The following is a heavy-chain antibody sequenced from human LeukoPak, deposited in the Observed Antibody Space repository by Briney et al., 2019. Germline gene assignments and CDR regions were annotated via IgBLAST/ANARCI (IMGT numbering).Heavy chain of an antibody. CDR1: GFTFSSYS. D-gene: IGHD3-9*01. J-gene: IGHJ6*02. CDR2: ISSSSSYI. V-gene: IGHV3-21*01. CDR3: ARDRMGPWLSALSTYYYGMDV. Sequence: GGSLRLSCAASGFTFSSYSMNWVRQAPGKGLEWVSSISSSSSYIYYADSVKGRFTISRDNAKNSLYLQMNSLRAEDTAVYYCARDRMGPWLSALSTYYYGMDVWGQGTTVTVSS.